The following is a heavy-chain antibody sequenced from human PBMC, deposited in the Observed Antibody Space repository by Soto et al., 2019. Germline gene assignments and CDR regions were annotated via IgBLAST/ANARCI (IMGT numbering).Heavy chain of an antibody. CDR1: GGFTSTNNW. CDR3: ARSPPSPYYGGSGNFDY. CDR2: AYHSGST. D-gene: IGHD3-10*01. Sequence: QLQLQESGPGLVSPSGTLSLTCAVSGGFTSTNNWWSWVRQPPGKGLEWIGDAYHSGSTEYNPSLQSRVSISVDKSKNQISLKLPSATAADTAVYYCARSPPSPYYGGSGNFDYWGQGTLVNVSS. J-gene: IGHJ4*02. V-gene: IGHV4-4*02.